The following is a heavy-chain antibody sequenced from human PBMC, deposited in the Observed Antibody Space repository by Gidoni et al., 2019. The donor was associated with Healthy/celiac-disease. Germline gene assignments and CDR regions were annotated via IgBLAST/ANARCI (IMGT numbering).Heavy chain of an antibody. CDR3: ATDILTGPGGMDV. CDR1: GFTFSSYG. D-gene: IGHD3-9*01. V-gene: IGHV3-33*01. J-gene: IGHJ6*02. CDR2: IWYDGSNK. Sequence: QVQLVESGGGVVQPGRSLRLSCAASGFTFSSYGMHWVRQAPGKGLEWVAVIWYDGSNKYYADSVKGRFTISRDNSKNTLYLQMNSLRAEDTAVYYCATDILTGPGGMDVWGQGTTVTVSS.